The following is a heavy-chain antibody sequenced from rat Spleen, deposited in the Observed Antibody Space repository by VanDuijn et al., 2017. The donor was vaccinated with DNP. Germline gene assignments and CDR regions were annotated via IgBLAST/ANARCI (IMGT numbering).Heavy chain of an antibody. J-gene: IGHJ2*01. V-gene: IGHV3-1*01. CDR2: ISYSGHT. Sequence: EVQLQESGPGLVKPSQSLSLTCSVTGYSITRYYWAWIREFPGNKMEWMGYISYSGHTDYNPSLRSRISITRDTSKNQFFLQLNSVTTEDTATYYCARTSGFDYWGQGVMVRVSS. D-gene: IGHD1-4*01. CDR3: ARTSGFDY. CDR1: GYSITRYY.